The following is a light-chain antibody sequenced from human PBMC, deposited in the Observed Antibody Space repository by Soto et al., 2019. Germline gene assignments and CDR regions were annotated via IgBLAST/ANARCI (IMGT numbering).Light chain of an antibody. J-gene: IGLJ1*01. Sequence: QSALAQPASVSGSPGQSITISCTGTSSDVGGYNYVSWYKQHSGKAPKLRIYEVSDRPSGVSNRFSGSKSGTTASLTISRLHTEDEADYYCSSYTASSTLEVFGTGTKVTVL. CDR1: SSDVGGYNY. CDR2: EVS. V-gene: IGLV2-14*01. CDR3: SSYTASSTLEV.